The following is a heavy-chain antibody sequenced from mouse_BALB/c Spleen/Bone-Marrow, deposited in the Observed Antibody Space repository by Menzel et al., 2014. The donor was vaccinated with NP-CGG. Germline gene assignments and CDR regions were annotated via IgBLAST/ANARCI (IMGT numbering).Heavy chain of an antibody. D-gene: IGHD2-14*01. V-gene: IGHV1S130*01. CDR2: IHPNSGNT. J-gene: IGHJ2*01. CDR3: ARHHRYAYYFDY. Sequence: QVQLQHSGSVLVRPGASVKLSCKASGYTFTNSWIHWAKQRPGQGLEWIGEIHPNSGNTNFNEKFKVKATLTVDTSSSTAYVGLSSLTAEDSAVYYCARHHRYAYYFDYWGQGTTLTVSS. CDR1: GYTFTNSW.